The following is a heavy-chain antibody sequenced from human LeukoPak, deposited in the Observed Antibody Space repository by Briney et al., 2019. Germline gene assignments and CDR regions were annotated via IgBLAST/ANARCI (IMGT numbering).Heavy chain of an antibody. V-gene: IGHV1-69*05. Sequence: GASVKVSCKASGGTFSSYAISWVRQAPGQGLEWMGGIIPIFDTANYAQKFQGRVTITTDESTSRAYMELSSLRSEDTAVYYCARVGPQYRITIFGVKNGGQRWFDPWGQGTLVTVSS. CDR1: GGTFSSYA. CDR3: ARVGPQYRITIFGVKNGGQRWFDP. D-gene: IGHD3-3*01. J-gene: IGHJ5*02. CDR2: IIPIFDTA.